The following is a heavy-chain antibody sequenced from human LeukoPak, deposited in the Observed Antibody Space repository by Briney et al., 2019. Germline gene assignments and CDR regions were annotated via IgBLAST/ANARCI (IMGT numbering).Heavy chain of an antibody. J-gene: IGHJ4*02. Sequence: SETLSLTCTVSGGSISSGGYYWSWIRQPPGKGLEWIGYIHHSGSTYYNPSLKSRVTISVDRSKNPFSLKLSSVTAADTAVYYCARGRRYYYDTSGYQYYFDYWGQGTLVTVSS. CDR1: GGSISSGGYY. CDR2: IHHSGST. CDR3: ARGRRYYYDTSGYQYYFDY. D-gene: IGHD3-22*01. V-gene: IGHV4-30-2*01.